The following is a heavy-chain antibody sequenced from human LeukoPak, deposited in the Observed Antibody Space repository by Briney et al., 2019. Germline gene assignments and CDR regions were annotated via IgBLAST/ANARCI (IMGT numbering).Heavy chain of an antibody. CDR2: INPNSGGT. J-gene: IGHJ4*02. V-gene: IGHV1-2*02. D-gene: IGHD5-12*01. Sequence: GASVKVSCKASGYTFTGYYMHWVRQAPGQGLEWMGWINPNSGGTNYAKKFQGRVTMTRDTSISTAYMELSRLRSDDTAVYYCARPSGYDYIFDYWGQGTLVTASS. CDR3: ARPSGYDYIFDY. CDR1: GYTFTGYY.